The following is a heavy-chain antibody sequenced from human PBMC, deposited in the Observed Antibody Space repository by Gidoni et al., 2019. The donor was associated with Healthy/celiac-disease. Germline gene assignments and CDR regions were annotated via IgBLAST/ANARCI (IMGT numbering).Heavy chain of an antibody. CDR3: TTDDFWDCSSTSCYV. CDR1: GFTFRNAW. V-gene: IGHV3-15*01. J-gene: IGHJ4*02. Sequence: EVQLVESGGGLVKPGGSLRLSCAASGFTFRNAWMSWVRQAPGKGLEWVGRIKSKTDGGTTDYAAPVKGRFTISRDDSKNTLYLQMNSLKTEDTAVYYCTTDDFWDCSSTSCYVWGQGTLVTVSS. D-gene: IGHD2-2*01. CDR2: IKSKTDGGTT.